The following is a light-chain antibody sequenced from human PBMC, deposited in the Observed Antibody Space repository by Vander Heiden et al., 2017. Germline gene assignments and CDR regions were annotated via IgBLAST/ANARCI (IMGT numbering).Light chain of an antibody. V-gene: IGKV1-5*03. CDR2: KAS. CDR1: QSTSRW. CDR3: QQYNSYPET. J-gene: IGKJ1*01. Sequence: DIQMTQSPSTLSASVGDRLTITCRPIQSTSRWLAWYQQKPGKAPNLLIYKASTLETGVPSRFSGSGSGTDFTLTISSLQPDDFATYYCQQYNSYPETFGQGTKLEIK.